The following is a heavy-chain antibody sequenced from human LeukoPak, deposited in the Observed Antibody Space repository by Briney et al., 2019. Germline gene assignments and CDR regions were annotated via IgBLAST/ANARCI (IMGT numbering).Heavy chain of an antibody. CDR2: INHSGST. J-gene: IGHJ4*02. CDR1: GGSFSGYY. CDR3: ARFSWLRQSYYFDY. V-gene: IGHV4-34*01. Sequence: PSETLSLTCAVYGGSFSGYYWSWIRQPPGKGLEWIGEINHSGSTNYNPSLKSRVTISVDTSKNQFSLKLSSVTAADTAVYDCARFSWLRQSYYFDYWGQGTLVTVSS. D-gene: IGHD5-12*01.